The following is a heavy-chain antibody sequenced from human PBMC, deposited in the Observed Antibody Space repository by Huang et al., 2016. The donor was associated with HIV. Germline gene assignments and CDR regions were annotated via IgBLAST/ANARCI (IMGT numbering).Heavy chain of an antibody. CDR2: ISASSGDT. CDR1: GYTFTSYG. J-gene: IGHJ3*02. CDR3: ARDPKYHRIGYYRQRRGIDI. V-gene: IGHV1-18*01. Sequence: QIQLMQSGPELKQPGASVKVSCKASGYTFTSYGITWVRQAPGQGPGWMGWISASSGDTEDAQKFQGRVTWTTDTSTNIAYMELRSLRSDDTAKYYCARDPKYHRIGYYRQRRGIDIWGQGTMVIVSS. D-gene: IGHD3-22*01.